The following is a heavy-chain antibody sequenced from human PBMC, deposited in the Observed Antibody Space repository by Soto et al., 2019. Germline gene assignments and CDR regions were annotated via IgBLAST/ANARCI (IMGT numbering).Heavy chain of an antibody. CDR2: ISYSGRT. Sequence: QVQLQESGPGLVKPSQTLSLTCTVSGGSISSGDYYWSWIRQPPGKGLEWIGDISYSGRTYYNPSLTSRVTISVETSKYRFSLKLRCVTAADTAVYYCAIATGGTRRFHFYYWGQGTLVTVSS. D-gene: IGHD1-1*01. V-gene: IGHV4-30-4*01. CDR3: AIATGGTRRFHFYY. CDR1: GGSISSGDYY. J-gene: IGHJ4*02.